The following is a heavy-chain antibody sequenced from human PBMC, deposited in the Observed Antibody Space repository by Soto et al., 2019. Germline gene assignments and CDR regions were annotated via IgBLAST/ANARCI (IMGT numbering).Heavy chain of an antibody. D-gene: IGHD2-2*01. J-gene: IGHJ6*02. V-gene: IGHV1-69*13. CDR1: GGTFSSYA. CDR3: ARGEVVPAANNYGMDV. Sequence: ASVKVSCKASGGTFSSYAISWVRQAPGQGLEWMGGITPIFGTANYAQKFQGRVTITADESTSTAYMELSSLRSEDTAVYYCARGEVVPAANNYGMDVWGQGTTVTVSS. CDR2: ITPIFGTA.